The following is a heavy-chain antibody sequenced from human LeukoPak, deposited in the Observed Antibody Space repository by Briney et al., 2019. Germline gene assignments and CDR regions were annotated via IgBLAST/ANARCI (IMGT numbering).Heavy chain of an antibody. CDR3: ARELGVAGPFDY. Sequence: GGSLRLSCVVSGFTFSNYPMHWVHQAPGKGLEWVAVISKDGSNKNYADSVKGRITISRDSSKNTLDLQMNSLRTEDTAVYYCARELGVAGPFDYWGQGTLVTVSS. CDR1: GFTFSNYP. CDR2: ISKDGSNK. J-gene: IGHJ4*02. V-gene: IGHV3-30-3*01. D-gene: IGHD6-19*01.